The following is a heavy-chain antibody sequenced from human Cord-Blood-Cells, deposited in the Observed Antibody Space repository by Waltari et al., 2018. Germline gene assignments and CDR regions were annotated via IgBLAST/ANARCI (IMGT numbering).Heavy chain of an antibody. Sequence: QLQLQESGPGLVKTSETLSLTCTVSGGSISSSSYYCGWIRQPPGKGLEWIGSIYYSGSTYYNPSLKSRVTISVDTSKNQFSLKLSSVTAADTAVYYCARGRIFGVVIEGWFDPWGQGTLVTVSS. CDR2: IYYSGST. D-gene: IGHD3-3*01. CDR3: ARGRIFGVVIEGWFDP. J-gene: IGHJ5*02. V-gene: IGHV4-39*01. CDR1: GGSISSSSYY.